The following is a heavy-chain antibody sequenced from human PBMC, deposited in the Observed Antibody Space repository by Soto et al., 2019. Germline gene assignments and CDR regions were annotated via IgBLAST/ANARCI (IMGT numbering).Heavy chain of an antibody. J-gene: IGHJ4*02. D-gene: IGHD3-3*01. CDR2: IWYDGSNK. CDR1: GFTFSSYG. V-gene: IGHV3-33*01. Sequence: GGSLRLSCAASGFTFSSYGMHWGRQAPGKGLEWVAVIWYDGSNKYYADSVKGRFTISRDNSKNTLYLQMNSLRAEDTAVYYCARATYYDFWSGYYTGYYFDYWGQGTLVTVS. CDR3: ARATYYDFWSGYYTGYYFDY.